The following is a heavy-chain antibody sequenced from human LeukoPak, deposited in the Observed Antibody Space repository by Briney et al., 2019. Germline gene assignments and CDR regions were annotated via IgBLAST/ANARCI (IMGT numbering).Heavy chain of an antibody. CDR1: GFTFSSYW. CDR3: AKESKTGYSTSSYFDY. J-gene: IGHJ4*02. CDR2: IDGDGSST. D-gene: IGHD6-13*01. Sequence: GGSLRLSCAASGFTFSSYWMQWVRQAPGKGLVWVSRIDGDGSSTNYADSVKGRFTISRDNAKNTLYLQMNSLRAEDTAVYYCAKESKTGYSTSSYFDYWGQGTLVTVSS. V-gene: IGHV3-74*01.